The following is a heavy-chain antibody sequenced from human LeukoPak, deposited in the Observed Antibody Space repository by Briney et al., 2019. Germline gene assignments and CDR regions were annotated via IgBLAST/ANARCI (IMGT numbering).Heavy chain of an antibody. CDR2: MNPDGSTI. V-gene: IGHV3-7*01. Sequence: GGSPRLSCTASGFSFSGSWMSWVRQLPGKRLEWLADMNPDGSTIVYVDSVKGRFTISRNNAKNSVYLQMDGLRAEDTAVYYCARDPLNGALDIWGQGTLVTVSS. CDR1: GFSFSGSW. CDR3: ARDPLNGALDI. J-gene: IGHJ3*02.